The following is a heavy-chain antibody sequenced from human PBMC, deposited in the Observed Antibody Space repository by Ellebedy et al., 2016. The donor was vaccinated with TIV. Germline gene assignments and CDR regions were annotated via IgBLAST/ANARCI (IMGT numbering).Heavy chain of an antibody. CDR3: ARWYGSGTYYLDP. V-gene: IGHV3-33*01. CDR2: IRNDGNNA. CDR1: GFTFSSYG. J-gene: IGHJ5*01. D-gene: IGHD3-10*01. Sequence: PGGSLRLSCAASGFTFSSYGMHWVRQAPGKGLEWVAAIRNDGNNAYYADSVKGRFTISKEKSKNTLYLQMNSLRAEDTALYYFARWYGSGTYYLDPWGQGTLVTVSS.